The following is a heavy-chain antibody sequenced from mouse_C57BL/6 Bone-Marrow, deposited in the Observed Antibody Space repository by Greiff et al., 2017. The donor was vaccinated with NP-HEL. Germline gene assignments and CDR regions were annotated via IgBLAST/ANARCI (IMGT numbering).Heavy chain of an antibody. V-gene: IGHV1-19*01. CDR2: INPYNGGT. CDR1: GHTFTDYY. D-gene: IGHD1-1*01. J-gene: IGHJ3*01. Sequence: EVQLQQSGPVLVKPGASVKMSCKASGHTFTDYYMNWVKQSHGKSLEWIGVINPYNGGTSYNQKFKGKATLTVDKSSSTAYMELNSLTSEDSAVYYCARGDYYGSSFFAYWGQGTLVTVSA. CDR3: ARGDYYGSSFFAY.